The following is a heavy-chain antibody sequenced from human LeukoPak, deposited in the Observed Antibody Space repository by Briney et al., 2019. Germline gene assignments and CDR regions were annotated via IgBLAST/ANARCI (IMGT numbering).Heavy chain of an antibody. D-gene: IGHD3-3*01. CDR2: IYYSGST. CDR3: ARGYLEWLLYLDY. Sequence: SETLSLTCTVSGGSISSYYWSWIRQPPGKGLEWIGYIYYSGSTNYNPSLKSRVTISVDTSKNQFSLKLSSVTAADTAVYYCARGYLEWLLYLDYRGQGTLVTVSS. V-gene: IGHV4-59*01. J-gene: IGHJ4*02. CDR1: GGSISSYY.